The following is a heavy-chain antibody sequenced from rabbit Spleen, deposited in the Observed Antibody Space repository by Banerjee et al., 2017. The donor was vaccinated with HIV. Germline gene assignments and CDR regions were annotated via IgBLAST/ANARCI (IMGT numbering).Heavy chain of an antibody. Sequence: QSLEESGGDLVKPGASLTLTCTASGFSFSAGYYMCWVRQAPGKGLEWIACIGAGSSGSTYYASWAKGRFTISKTSSTTVTLQMTSLTAADTATYFCVRDQAGDADYGPYYLNLWGPGTLVTVS. CDR2: IGAGSSGST. D-gene: IGHD2-1*01. CDR1: GFSFSAGYY. V-gene: IGHV1S40*01. J-gene: IGHJ4*01. CDR3: VRDQAGDADYGPYYLNL.